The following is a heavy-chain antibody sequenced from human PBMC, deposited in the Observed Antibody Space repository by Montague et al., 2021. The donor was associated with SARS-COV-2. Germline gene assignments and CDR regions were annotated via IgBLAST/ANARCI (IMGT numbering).Heavy chain of an antibody. V-gene: IGHV4-59*01. D-gene: IGHD4-17*01. J-gene: IGHJ4*02. Sequence: SETLSLTCTVSGASISSYYWCWIRQPPGRGLEWIGYIYDSGSTNYNPSLKSRVTISVDTSKNQFSLKLSSVTAADTAVYHCARENTVTTFGGPYYIDSWGQGTLVTVSA. CDR3: ARENTVTTFGGPYYIDS. CDR1: GASISSYY. CDR2: IYDSGST.